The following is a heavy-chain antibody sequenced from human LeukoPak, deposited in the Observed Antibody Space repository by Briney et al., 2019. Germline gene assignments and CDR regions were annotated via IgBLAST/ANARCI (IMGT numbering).Heavy chain of an antibody. V-gene: IGHV4-59*01. CDR1: GGSISSYY. D-gene: IGHD3-22*01. J-gene: IGHJ6*03. CDR3: ARVYYYDSSGYFYMDV. CDR2: IYYSGST. Sequence: PSETLSLTCTVSGGSISSYYWSWIRQPPGKGLEWIGYIYYSGSTNYNPSLKSRVTISVDTSKNQFSLKLSSVTAADTAVYYCARVYYYDSSGYFYMDVWGKGTTVTVSS.